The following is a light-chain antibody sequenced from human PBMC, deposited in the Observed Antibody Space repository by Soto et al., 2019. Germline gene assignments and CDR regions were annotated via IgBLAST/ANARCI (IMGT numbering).Light chain of an antibody. CDR2: RAS. V-gene: IGKV1-5*03. Sequence: DIQMTQSPSSLSASVGDTVTLTCRASQDVDTWLAWFQQRPGKAPKLLISRASTLASGVPSRFSGSGSGTVFTLTISSLQPDDFATYFCQQYHTYWWSFGPGSKVEIK. CDR1: QDVDTW. CDR3: QQYHTYWWS. J-gene: IGKJ1*01.